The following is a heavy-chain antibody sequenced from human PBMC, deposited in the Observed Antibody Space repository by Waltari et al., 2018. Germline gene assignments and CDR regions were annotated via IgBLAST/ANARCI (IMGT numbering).Heavy chain of an antibody. CDR3: ARDNRWLANYYYGMDV. CDR1: GGSVSSGSYY. J-gene: IGHJ6*02. Sequence: QVQLQESGPGLVKPSETLSLTCTVSGGSVSSGSYYWSWIRQPPGKGLEWIGYIYYSGSTNYNPSLKSRVTISVDTSKNQFSRKLSSVTAADTAVYYCARDNRWLANYYYGMDVWGQGTTVTVSS. CDR2: IYYSGST. V-gene: IGHV4-61*01. D-gene: IGHD6-19*01.